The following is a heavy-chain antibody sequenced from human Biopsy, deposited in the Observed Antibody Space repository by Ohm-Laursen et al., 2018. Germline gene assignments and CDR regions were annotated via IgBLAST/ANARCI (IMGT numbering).Heavy chain of an antibody. J-gene: IGHJ4*02. Sequence: SLRLSCTASGFTFSNYAMGWVRQAPGKGLECVSSIGSDARSTLYADSVQGWFTISRDNSKNTLYLQIDNLRAEDTALYYCARAGPYYSDFWGQGTLVTVSS. CDR3: ARAGPYYSDF. CDR1: GFTFSNYA. V-gene: IGHV3-23*01. CDR2: IGSDARST.